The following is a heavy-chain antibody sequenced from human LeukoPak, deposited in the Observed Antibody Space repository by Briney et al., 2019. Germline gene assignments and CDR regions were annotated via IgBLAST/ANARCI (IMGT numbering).Heavy chain of an antibody. CDR1: GGALSGYY. CDR3: ARGSRNYNNYEGADY. J-gene: IGHJ4*02. D-gene: IGHD4-11*01. V-gene: IGHV4-34*01. Sequence: SETLSLTCAVYGGALSGYYWSWIRQPPGKGLELIGEINHSGDTKYNPSLKSRVSMSVDVSKDQFSLKLTSLTAADTAVYYCARGSRNYNNYEGADYWGQGTLVTVSS. CDR2: INHSGDT.